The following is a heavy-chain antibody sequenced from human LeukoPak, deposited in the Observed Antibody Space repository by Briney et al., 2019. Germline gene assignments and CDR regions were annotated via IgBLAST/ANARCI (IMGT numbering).Heavy chain of an antibody. J-gene: IGHJ4*02. CDR3: AKDRYSYAFEYSDS. D-gene: IGHD5-18*01. CDR1: GFTVSSNY. Sequence: PGGSLRLSCAASGFTVSSNYMSWVRQAPGKGLEWVSVIYSGGSTYHADSVKGRFTISRDNSKNTLSLQVSSLRTEDTAVYYCAKDRYSYAFEYSDSWGQGTLVTVSS. V-gene: IGHV3-53*05. CDR2: IYSGGST.